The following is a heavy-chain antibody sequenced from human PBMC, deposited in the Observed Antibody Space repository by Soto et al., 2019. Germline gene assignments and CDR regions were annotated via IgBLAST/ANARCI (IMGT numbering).Heavy chain of an antibody. V-gene: IGHV3-33*01. Sequence: GGSLRLSCAASGFTFSSYGMHWVRQAPGKGLEWVAVIWYDGSNKYYADSVKGRFTICRDNSKNTLYLQMNSLRAEDTAVYYCARDLRAATSLHPGYYGMDVWGQGTTVTVSS. J-gene: IGHJ6*02. CDR1: GFTFSSYG. D-gene: IGHD5-12*01. CDR3: ARDLRAATSLHPGYYGMDV. CDR2: IWYDGSNK.